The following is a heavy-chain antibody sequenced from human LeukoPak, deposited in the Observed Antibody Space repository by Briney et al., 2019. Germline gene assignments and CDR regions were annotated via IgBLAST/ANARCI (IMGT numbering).Heavy chain of an antibody. CDR1: GFTFSSYG. CDR3: AKDYRRRSGSLWGRDDYSYYYMDV. CDR2: IRYDGSNK. V-gene: IGHV3-30*02. D-gene: IGHD1-26*01. Sequence: PGRSLRLSCAASGFTFSSYGMHWVRQAPGKGLEWVAFIRYDGSNKYYADSVKGRFTISRDNSKNTLYLQMNSLRADDTAVYYCAKDYRRRSGSLWGRDDYSYYYMDVWGKGTTVTISS. J-gene: IGHJ6*03.